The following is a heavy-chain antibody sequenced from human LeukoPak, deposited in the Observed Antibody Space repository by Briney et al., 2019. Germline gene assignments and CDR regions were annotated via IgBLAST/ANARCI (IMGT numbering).Heavy chain of an antibody. CDR1: GYTLTELS. CDR3: ATTTSWVLGLDY. D-gene: IGHD4/OR15-4a*01. V-gene: IGHV1-24*01. J-gene: IGHJ4*02. Sequence: GASVKVSCRVSGYTLTELSMHWVRQAPGKGLEWMGGFDPEDGETIYAQKFQGRVTMTEDTSTDTAYMELSSLRSEDTAVYYCATTTSWVLGLDYWGQGTLVTVSS. CDR2: FDPEDGET.